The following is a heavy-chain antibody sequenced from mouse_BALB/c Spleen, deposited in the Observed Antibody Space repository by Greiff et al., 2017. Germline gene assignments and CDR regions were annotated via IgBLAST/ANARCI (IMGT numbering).Heavy chain of an antibody. Sequence: VHVKQSGPELVKPGASVKMSCKASGYTFTSYVMHWVKQKPGQGLEWIGYINPYNDGTKYNEKFKGKATLTSDKSSSTAYMELSSLTSEDSAVYYCARNGYYPYAMDYWGQGTSVTVSS. D-gene: IGHD2-3*01. V-gene: IGHV1-14*01. J-gene: IGHJ4*01. CDR3: ARNGYYPYAMDY. CDR1: GYTFTSYV. CDR2: INPYNDGT.